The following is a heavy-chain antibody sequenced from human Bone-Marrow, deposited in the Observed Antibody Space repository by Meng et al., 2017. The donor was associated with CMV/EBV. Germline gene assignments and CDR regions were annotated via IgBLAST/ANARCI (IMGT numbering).Heavy chain of an antibody. CDR3: ARNMGPLRSNYFYY. D-gene: IGHD1-26*01. Sequence: GGSLRLSCVGSGFRFDDHAINWVRQVPGKGLEWVAGISWNSGSIGYVDSVKGRFTISRDNAKNSLYLQMTSLRTEDTAFYFCARNMGPLRSNYFYYWGQGTLVTVSS. V-gene: IGHV3-9*01. CDR2: ISWNSGSI. J-gene: IGHJ4*02. CDR1: GFRFDDHA.